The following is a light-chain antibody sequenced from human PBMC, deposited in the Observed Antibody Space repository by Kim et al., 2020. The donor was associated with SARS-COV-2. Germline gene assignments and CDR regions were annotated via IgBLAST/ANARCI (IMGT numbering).Light chain of an antibody. CDR1: QSVSSY. V-gene: IGKV3-11*01. Sequence: EIVLTQSPATLSLSPGERATLSCRASQSVSSYLAWYQQKPGQAPRLLIYDASNRATGIPARFSGSGSGTDFTLTISSLEPEDFAVYYCQQLSNWPPKITFCPGTKVDIK. CDR3: QQLSNWPPKIT. CDR2: DAS. J-gene: IGKJ3*01.